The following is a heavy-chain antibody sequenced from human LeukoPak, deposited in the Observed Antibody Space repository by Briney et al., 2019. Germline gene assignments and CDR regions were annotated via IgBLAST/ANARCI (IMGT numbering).Heavy chain of an antibody. CDR3: ARVGAIAVAGYYFDY. Sequence: NPSETLSLTCTVSGGSTSSYYWSWIRQPPGKGLEWIGYIYYSGSTNYNPSLKSRVTISVDTSKNQFSLKLSSVTAADTAVYYCARVGAIAVAGYYFDYWGQGTLVTVSS. V-gene: IGHV4-59*01. CDR1: GGSTSSYY. CDR2: IYYSGST. J-gene: IGHJ4*02. D-gene: IGHD6-19*01.